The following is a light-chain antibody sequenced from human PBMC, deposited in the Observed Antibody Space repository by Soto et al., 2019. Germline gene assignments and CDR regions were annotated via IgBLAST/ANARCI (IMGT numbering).Light chain of an antibody. J-gene: IGKJ5*01. V-gene: IGKV3-11*01. CDR2: DAS. CDR3: QQRSNWHPIT. Sequence: EIVLTQSPASLSLSPGQRATLSCRASQSVKTFLVWYQQRPGQPTRLIIHDASHRADGIPARFSGSGFGTDFTLTISSLEPEDAAVYYCQQRSNWHPITFGQGTRLEIK. CDR1: QSVKTF.